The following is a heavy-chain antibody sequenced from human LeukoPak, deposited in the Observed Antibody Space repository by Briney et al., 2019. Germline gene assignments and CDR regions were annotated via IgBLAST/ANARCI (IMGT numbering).Heavy chain of an antibody. D-gene: IGHD4-23*01. J-gene: IGHJ4*02. V-gene: IGHV3-48*03. CDR2: INTNGRTI. Sequence: EPGGSLRLSCAASGFTFSSYEMNWVRQAPGKGLEWVSYINTNGRTIYYADSLKGRFTISRDNAKNSLYLQMNSLRAEDTAVYFCAREAYGGALDQWGQGTLVTVSS. CDR3: AREAYGGALDQ. CDR1: GFTFSSYE.